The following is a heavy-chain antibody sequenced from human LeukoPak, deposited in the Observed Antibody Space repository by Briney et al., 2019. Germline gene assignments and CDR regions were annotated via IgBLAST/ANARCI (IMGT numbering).Heavy chain of an antibody. CDR3: ATGDHSFDN. D-gene: IGHD7-27*01. Sequence: KASETLSLTCSVSGASLTIYYWNWIRQPAGKGLEWIGRYASGTTTHNPSLKSQFSMSIDTSKNQISLKLTSVTAADTAVYYCATGDHSFDNWGQGTLVTVTP. V-gene: IGHV4-4*07. CDR1: GASLTIYY. CDR2: YASGTT. J-gene: IGHJ4*02.